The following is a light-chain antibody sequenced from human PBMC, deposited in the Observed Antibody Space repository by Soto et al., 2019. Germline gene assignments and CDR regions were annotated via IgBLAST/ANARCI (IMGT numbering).Light chain of an antibody. Sequence: DIQMTQSPSTLSASVGDRVTITCRASQSINNWLAWYQQKPGKAPKLLIYEASSLLSGVPSRFRGRGSGTEFTLTISSLQPDDFADYYFQQYDSDSSTFGQGTKLDI. J-gene: IGKJ2*01. CDR3: QQYDSDSST. CDR1: QSINNW. V-gene: IGKV1-5*03. CDR2: EAS.